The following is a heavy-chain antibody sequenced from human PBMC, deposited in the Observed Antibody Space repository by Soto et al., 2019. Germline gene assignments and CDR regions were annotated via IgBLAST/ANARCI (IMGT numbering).Heavy chain of an antibody. CDR3: ARLPTSRDYYYYAMDV. CDR1: GGSISSTSYY. V-gene: IGHV4-39*01. CDR2: IYYSGNT. Sequence: SETLSLTCTVSGGSISSTSYYWGWIRQPPGKGLEWIGTIYYSGNTYYNPSLKSRGTISIDTSKNQFSLKLSSVTAADTAVYYCARLPTSRDYYYYAMDVWGQGTTVTV. J-gene: IGHJ6*02. D-gene: IGHD1-1*01.